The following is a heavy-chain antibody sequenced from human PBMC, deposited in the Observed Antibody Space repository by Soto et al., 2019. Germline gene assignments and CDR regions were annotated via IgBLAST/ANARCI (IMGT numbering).Heavy chain of an antibody. CDR1: GGSFSGYY. V-gene: IGHV4-34*01. J-gene: IGHJ4*02. Sequence: SETLSLTCAVYGGSFSGYYWSWIRQPPGKGLEWIGEINHSGSTNYNPSLKSRVTISVDTSKNQFSLKLSSVTAADTAVYYCASLTGSVYYFDYWGQGTLVTVSS. CDR3: ASLTGSVYYFDY. CDR2: INHSGST.